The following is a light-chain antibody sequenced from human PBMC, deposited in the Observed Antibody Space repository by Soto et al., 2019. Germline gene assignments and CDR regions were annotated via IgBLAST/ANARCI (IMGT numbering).Light chain of an antibody. J-gene: IGKJ4*01. Sequence: DIQMTQSPSSLSASVGDRVTITCQASQDISNYLNWYQQKPGEAPKLLIYDASNLETGVPSRFSGSGSGTDFTFTISSLQHEDIAKYYCQLYGNLPLFGGGTKVEIK. CDR3: QLYGNLPL. CDR2: DAS. V-gene: IGKV1-33*01. CDR1: QDISNY.